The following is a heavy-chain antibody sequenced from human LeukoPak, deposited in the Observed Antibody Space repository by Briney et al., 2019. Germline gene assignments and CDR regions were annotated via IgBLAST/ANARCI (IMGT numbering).Heavy chain of an antibody. Sequence: GASVKVSCKASGYTFTGYYMHWVRQAPGQGLEWMGWINPNSGGTNYAQKFQGRVTMTRDTSISTAYMELSRLRSDDTAVYYCARAGGYGSGSYYYYMDVWGKRTTVTVSS. V-gene: IGHV1-2*02. CDR3: ARAGGYGSGSYYYYMDV. J-gene: IGHJ6*03. CDR1: GYTFTGYY. CDR2: INPNSGGT. D-gene: IGHD3-10*01.